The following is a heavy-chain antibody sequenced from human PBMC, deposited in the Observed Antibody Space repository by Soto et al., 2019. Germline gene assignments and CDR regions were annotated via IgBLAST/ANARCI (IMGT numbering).Heavy chain of an antibody. CDR3: AKDQGYDSSGYYSDY. D-gene: IGHD3-22*01. V-gene: IGHV3-23*01. CDR2: ISGSGVRT. Sequence: GGSLRLSCAASGFTFSSYAMSRVRQAPGKGLEWVSAISGSGVRTYYADSVKGRFTISRDNSKNTLYLQMNSLRAEDTAVYYCAKDQGYDSSGYYSDYWGQGTLVTVSS. J-gene: IGHJ4*02. CDR1: GFTFSSYA.